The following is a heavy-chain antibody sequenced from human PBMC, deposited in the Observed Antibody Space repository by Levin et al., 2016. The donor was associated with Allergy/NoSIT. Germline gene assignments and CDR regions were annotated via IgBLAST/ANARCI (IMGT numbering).Heavy chain of an antibody. Sequence: GESLKISCAASGFTFSSYAMHWVRQAPGKGLEWVAVISYDGSNKYYADSVRGRFTISRDNSRNTLYLQMNSLRAEDTAVYYCAREFAIVVVPAMGAFDIWGQGTMVTVSS. V-gene: IGHV3-30-3*01. D-gene: IGHD2-2*01. CDR3: AREFAIVVVPAMGAFDI. J-gene: IGHJ3*02. CDR2: ISYDGSNK. CDR1: GFTFSSYA.